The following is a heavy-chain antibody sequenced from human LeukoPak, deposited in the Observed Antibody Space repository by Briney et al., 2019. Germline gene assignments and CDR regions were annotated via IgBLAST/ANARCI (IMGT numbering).Heavy chain of an antibody. J-gene: IGHJ4*02. D-gene: IGHD3-3*01. V-gene: IGHV4-59*01. CDR1: GGSISSYY. CDR3: ARGVRFHFDC. Sequence: SETLSLTCTVSGGSISSYYWSWIRQPPGKGLEWIAYIHDSGSTNYNPSLKSRVTMSVDTSKNQFSLKLCSVTAADTAVYYCARGVRFHFDCWGQGTLVTVSS. CDR2: IHDSGST.